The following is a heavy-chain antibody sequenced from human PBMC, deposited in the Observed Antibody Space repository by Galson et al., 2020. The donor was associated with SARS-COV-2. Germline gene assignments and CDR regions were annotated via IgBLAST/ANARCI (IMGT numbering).Heavy chain of an antibody. CDR3: VRGGAGNYYSPYGMDV. CDR2: IYYSGTT. J-gene: IGHJ6*02. CDR1: GDSISSTTYY. D-gene: IGHD3-10*01. Sequence: SETLSLTCTVSGDSISSTTYYWLWIRQPPGKGLEWIASIYYSGTTYYSSSLKSRLTISIDTSENQFSLKLSSVTAADTAVYYCVRGGAGNYYSPYGMDVWGQGPTVTVSS. V-gene: IGHV4-39*01.